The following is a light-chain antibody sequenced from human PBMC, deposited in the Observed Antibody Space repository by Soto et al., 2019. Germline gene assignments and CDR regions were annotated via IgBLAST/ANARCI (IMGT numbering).Light chain of an antibody. CDR2: GAS. CDR3: QRIT. J-gene: IGKJ1*01. V-gene: IGKV3-20*01. Sequence: SQNVTSSYLAWHQKKPGQAPRLLIYGASRRATGVPDRFSGSGSGTDFILTISRLEPEDFAVYYCQRITFGQGTKVDIK. CDR1: QNVTSSY.